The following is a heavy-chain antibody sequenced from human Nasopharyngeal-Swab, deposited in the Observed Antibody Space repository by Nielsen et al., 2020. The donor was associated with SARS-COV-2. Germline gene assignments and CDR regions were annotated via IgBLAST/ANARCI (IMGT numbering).Heavy chain of an antibody. J-gene: IGHJ4*02. CDR2: ISSSGSTI. Sequence: GGSLRLSCAASGFTFSDYYMSWIRQAPGKGLEWVSYISSSGSTIYYADSVKGRFTISRDNAKNSLYPQMNSLRAEDTAVYYCAISSGYYYPGFDYWGQGTLVTVSS. V-gene: IGHV3-11*01. CDR3: AISSGYYYPGFDY. CDR1: GFTFSDYY. D-gene: IGHD3-22*01.